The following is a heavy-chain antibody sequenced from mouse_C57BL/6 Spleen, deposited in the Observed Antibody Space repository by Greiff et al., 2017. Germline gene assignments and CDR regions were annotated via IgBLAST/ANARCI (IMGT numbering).Heavy chain of an antibody. CDR2: IDPSDSDT. J-gene: IGHJ4*01. CDR1: GYTFTSYW. D-gene: IGHD3-2*02. Sequence: QVQLKQPGAELVRPGSSVKLSCKASGYTFTSYWMPWVKQRPIQGLEWIGNIDPSDSDTHYNQKFKDKATLTVDKSSSTAYMQLSSLTSEDSAVYYCARGDTAQALYAMDYWGQGTSVTVSS. CDR3: ARGDTAQALYAMDY. V-gene: IGHV1-52*01.